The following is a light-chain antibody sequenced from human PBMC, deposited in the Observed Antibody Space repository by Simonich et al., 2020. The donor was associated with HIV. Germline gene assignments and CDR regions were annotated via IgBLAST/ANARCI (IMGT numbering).Light chain of an antibody. Sequence: DIQMTQSPSSLSASVGDRVTITSQASQDISNFLKWYQQKPGKAPKLLIFDASHLETGVPSRFSGSGSGTDFTFTISSLQPEDFATYYCQHYDNLPSYTFGQGTKLEIK. CDR2: DAS. CDR3: QHYDNLPSYT. J-gene: IGKJ2*01. CDR1: QDISNF. V-gene: IGKV1-33*01.